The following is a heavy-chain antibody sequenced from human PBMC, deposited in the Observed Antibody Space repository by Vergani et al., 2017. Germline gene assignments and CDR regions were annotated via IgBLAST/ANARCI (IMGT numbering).Heavy chain of an antibody. V-gene: IGHV1-46*01. CDR1: GYTFTSYY. Sequence: QVQLVQSGAEVKKPGASVKVSCKASGYTFTSYYMHWVRQAPGQGLEWMGIINPSGGSTSYAQKFQGRVTMTRDTSTSTVYMELSSLRSEDTAVYYCARDPVAVAGRLPYYYGMDVWGQGTTVTVSS. CDR2: INPSGGST. CDR3: ARDPVAVAGRLPYYYGMDV. J-gene: IGHJ6*02. D-gene: IGHD6-19*01.